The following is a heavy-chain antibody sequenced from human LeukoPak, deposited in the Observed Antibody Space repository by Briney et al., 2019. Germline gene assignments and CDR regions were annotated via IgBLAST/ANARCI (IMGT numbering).Heavy chain of an antibody. CDR3: ARRIAIPAVQRFDP. CDR1: GDSISSSSSY. D-gene: IGHD2-2*01. Sequence: SETLSLTCTVSGDSISSSSSYWGWIRQPPGKGLEWIGNIYYSGSTYYNPSLKSRVTISVDTSKNQFSLKLSSVTAADTAVYYCARRIAIPAVQRFDPWGQGALVTVSS. CDR2: IYYSGST. J-gene: IGHJ5*02. V-gene: IGHV4-39*01.